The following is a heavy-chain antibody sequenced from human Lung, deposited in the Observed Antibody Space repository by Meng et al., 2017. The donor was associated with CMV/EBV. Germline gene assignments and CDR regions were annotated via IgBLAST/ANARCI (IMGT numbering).Heavy chain of an antibody. J-gene: IGHJ6*02. CDR3: ARRGDHIVVVPAANSTRKQGYSMDV. D-gene: IGHD2-2*01. Sequence: GSLRLXCAVYGGSFSGYYWSWIRQPPGKGLEWIGEINHSGSINYNPSLKSRVTISVDTSKNQFSLKLSSVTAADTAVYYCARRGDHIVVVPAANSTRKQGYSMDVWGQGTTVXVSS. V-gene: IGHV4-34*01. CDR1: GGSFSGYY. CDR2: INHSGSI.